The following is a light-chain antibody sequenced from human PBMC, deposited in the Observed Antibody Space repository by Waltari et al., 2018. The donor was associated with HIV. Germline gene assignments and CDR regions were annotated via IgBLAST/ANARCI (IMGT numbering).Light chain of an antibody. J-gene: IGKJ2*01. CDR3: QQYNTWPPRT. CDR1: QSVSSN. Sequence: EIVMTPSPATLSVSPGERATLSCRASQSVSSNLARYQQKPGQAPRILIYGASTMATGIPARFSGSGSGTEFTLTISSLQSEDFAVYYCQQYNTWPPRTFGQGTKLEIK. CDR2: GAS. V-gene: IGKV3-15*01.